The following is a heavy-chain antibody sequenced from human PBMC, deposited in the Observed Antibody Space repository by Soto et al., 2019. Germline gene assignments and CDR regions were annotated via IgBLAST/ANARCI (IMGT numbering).Heavy chain of an antibody. CDR1: GFMFGSYA. Sequence: GGSLRLSCVGSGFMFGSYAMSWVRQAPGKGLEWVSPISAGGGDTYYADPVKGRFTISRDNSKNTLYLQMNSLRPEDTAVYYCAKSVYGYYYFDYWGQGVLVTVSS. CDR2: ISAGGGDT. D-gene: IGHD5-18*01. V-gene: IGHV3-23*01. CDR3: AKSVYGYYYFDY. J-gene: IGHJ4*02.